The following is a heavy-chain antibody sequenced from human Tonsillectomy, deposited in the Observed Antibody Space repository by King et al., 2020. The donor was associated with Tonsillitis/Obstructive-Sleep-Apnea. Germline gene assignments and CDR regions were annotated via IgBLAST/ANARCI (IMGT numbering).Heavy chain of an antibody. CDR2: ISYDGSNK. J-gene: IGHJ4*02. D-gene: IGHD3/OR15-3a*01. CDR3: AKDLIRGLAPRAYYFDY. CDR1: GFTFSSYG. Sequence: VQLVESGGGVVQPGRSLRLSSAASGFTFSSYGMHWVRQAPGKGLEWVAVISYDGSNKYYADSVKGRFSISRDNSKNTLYLQMNSLRGEDTAVYYCAKDLIRGLAPRAYYFDYWGQGTLVTVSS. V-gene: IGHV3-30*18.